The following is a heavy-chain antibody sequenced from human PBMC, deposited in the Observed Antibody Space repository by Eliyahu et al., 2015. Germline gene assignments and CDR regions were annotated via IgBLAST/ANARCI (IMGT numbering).Heavy chain of an antibody. J-gene: IGHJ4*02. CDR2: IWYDGSNK. D-gene: IGHD1-26*01. CDR1: GFTFRSYG. CDR3: ARDHEEGATLFDY. V-gene: IGHV3-33*01. Sequence: QVQLVESGGGVVQPGRSLRXSCAASGFTFRSYGMHWVRQAPGKGLEWVAVIWYDGSNKYYADSVKGRFTISRDNSKNTLYLQMNSLRAEDTAVYYCARDHEEGATLFDYWGQGTLVTVSS.